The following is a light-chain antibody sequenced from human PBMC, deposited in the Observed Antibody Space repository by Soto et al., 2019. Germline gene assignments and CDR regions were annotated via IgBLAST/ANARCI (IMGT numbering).Light chain of an antibody. Sequence: DIEMAQSPSTVSASVGDIVTITCRAGQGISNYLAWFQQKPGRAPKSLIYAASSLQSGVPSKFSGRRSGTNFPLTISSLQPEDFATYYCQQFHSYPWTFGQGTKVDIK. V-gene: IGKV1-16*02. CDR2: AAS. CDR3: QQFHSYPWT. CDR1: QGISNY. J-gene: IGKJ1*01.